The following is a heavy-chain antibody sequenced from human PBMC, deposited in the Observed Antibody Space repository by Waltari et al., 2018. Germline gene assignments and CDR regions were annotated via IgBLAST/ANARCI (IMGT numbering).Heavy chain of an antibody. CDR2: IYHSGSP. CDR1: GYSISSGYY. D-gene: IGHD2-2*02. CDR3: ARGQIVVVPAVIVDPFDY. V-gene: IGHV4-38-2*01. Sequence: QVQLQESGPGLVKPSETLSLTCAVSGYSISSGYYWGWIRQPPGKGLEWIGSIYHSGSPYYNPSLKSRVTISVDTSKNQFSLKLSSVTAADTAVYYCARGQIVVVPAVIVDPFDYWGQGTLVTVSS. J-gene: IGHJ4*02.